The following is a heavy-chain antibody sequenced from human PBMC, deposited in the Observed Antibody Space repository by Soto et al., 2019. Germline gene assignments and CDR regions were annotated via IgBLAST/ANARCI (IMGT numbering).Heavy chain of an antibody. CDR2: INTDGSST. CDR1: GFSFSSYW. V-gene: IGHV3-74*01. J-gene: IGHJ3*01. Sequence: EVQLVESGGGLVQPGGSLRLSCADSGFSFSSYWMHWVRQGPGKGLVWVSRINTDGSSTNYADSVKGRFTISRDNAKNRVYLQMNSLRAEDTAVYCCGRSPGGYYIDWGQGTMFTVSS. D-gene: IGHD3-9*01. CDR3: GRSPGGYYID.